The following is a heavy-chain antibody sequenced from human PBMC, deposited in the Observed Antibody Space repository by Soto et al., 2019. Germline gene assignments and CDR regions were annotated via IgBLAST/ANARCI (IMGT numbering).Heavy chain of an antibody. J-gene: IGHJ6*02. CDR1: GFTFSSYA. V-gene: IGHV3-23*01. CDR3: AKEGEPTGTRGDYYGMDV. Sequence: EVQLLESGGGLVQPGGSLRLSCAASGFTFSSYAMSWVRQAPGKGLEWVSAISGSGGSTYYADSVKGRFTISRDNSXXTXXLQMNSLRAEVTAVYYCAKEGEPTGTRGDYYGMDVWGQGTTVTVSS. CDR2: ISGSGGST. D-gene: IGHD1-1*01.